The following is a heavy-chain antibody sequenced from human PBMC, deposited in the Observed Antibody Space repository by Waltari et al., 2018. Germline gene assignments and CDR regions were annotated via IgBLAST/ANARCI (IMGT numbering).Heavy chain of an antibody. CDR3: ARDWGYSSGWFDP. J-gene: IGHJ5*02. CDR1: GFTVSRNY. V-gene: IGHV3-53*01. D-gene: IGHD6-19*01. Sequence: EVQLVESGGGLIQPGGSLRLSCAAFGFTVSRNYMSWVRQAPGKGMEWVSVIYSGGSTYYADSVKGRFTISRDNSKNTLYLQMNSLRAEDTAVYYCARDWGYSSGWFDPWGQGTLVTVSS. CDR2: IYSGGST.